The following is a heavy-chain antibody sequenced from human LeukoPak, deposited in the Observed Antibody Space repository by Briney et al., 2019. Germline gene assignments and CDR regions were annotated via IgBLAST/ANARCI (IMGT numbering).Heavy chain of an antibody. Sequence: SETLSLTCTVSGGSISSYYWSWIRQPPGKGLEWIGYIYYSGSTNYNPSLKSRVTISVDRSKNQFSLKLSSVTAADTAVYYCARDSNYYDSSGYYAHAFDIWGQGTMVTVSS. D-gene: IGHD3-22*01. CDR3: ARDSNYYDSSGYYAHAFDI. V-gene: IGHV4-59*12. J-gene: IGHJ3*02. CDR1: GGSISSYY. CDR2: IYYSGST.